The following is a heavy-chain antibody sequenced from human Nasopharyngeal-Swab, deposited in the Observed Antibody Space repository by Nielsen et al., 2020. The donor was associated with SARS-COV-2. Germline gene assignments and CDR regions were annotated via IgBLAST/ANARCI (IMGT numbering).Heavy chain of an antibody. J-gene: IGHJ3*02. V-gene: IGHV3-74*01. CDR3: AKDYSPTGYSAFDI. D-gene: IGHD6-13*01. CDR1: GFTFSSYW. Sequence: GESLKISCAASGFTFSSYWMHWVRQAPGKGLVWVSRINSDGSSTSYADSVKGRFTISRDNAKNSLYLQMNSLRAEDTALYYCAKDYSPTGYSAFDIWGQGTMVTVSS. CDR2: INSDGSST.